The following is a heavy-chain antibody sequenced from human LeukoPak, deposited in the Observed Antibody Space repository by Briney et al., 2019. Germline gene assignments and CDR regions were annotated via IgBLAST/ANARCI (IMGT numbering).Heavy chain of an antibody. CDR3: ARISSWLPLDY. V-gene: IGHV3-20*04. J-gene: IGHJ4*02. CDR1: GFTFDDYG. CDR2: INWNGGST. Sequence: GGSLRLSCAASGFTFDDYGMSWVRQAPGKGLEWVSGINWNGGSTGYADSVKGRFTISRDYAKNSLYPQMNSLRAEDTALYYCARISSWLPLDYWGQGTLVTVSS. D-gene: IGHD6-13*01.